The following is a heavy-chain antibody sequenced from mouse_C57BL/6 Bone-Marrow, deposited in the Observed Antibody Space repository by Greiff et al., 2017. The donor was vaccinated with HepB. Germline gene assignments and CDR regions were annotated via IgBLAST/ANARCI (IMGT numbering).Heavy chain of an antibody. CDR1: GFTFSSYG. V-gene: IGHV5-6*01. Sequence: EVQLVESGGDLVKPGGSLKLSCAASGFTFSSYGMSWVRQTPDKRLEWVATISSGGSYTYYPDSVKGRFTISRDNAKNTLYLQMSSLKSEDTAMYYCATPDGEGFAYWGQGTLVTVSA. CDR2: ISSGGSYT. D-gene: IGHD2-13*01. CDR3: ATPDGEGFAY. J-gene: IGHJ3*01.